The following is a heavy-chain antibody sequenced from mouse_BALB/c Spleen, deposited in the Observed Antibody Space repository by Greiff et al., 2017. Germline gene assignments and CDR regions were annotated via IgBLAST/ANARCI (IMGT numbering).Heavy chain of an antibody. Sequence: EVMLVESGGGLVKPGGSLKLSCAASGFAFSSSGMSWVRQTPAKRMEWVAYISCGGGSTYYPDTVMVRFTISRDNAKNTLYLQMSSLKAEDTAMYSCARQAYYGYDVCYFDYWGQGTTLTVSA. V-gene: IGHV5-12-1*01. J-gene: IGHJ2*01. CDR2: ISCGGGST. D-gene: IGHD2-9*01. CDR3: ARQAYYGYDVCYFDY. CDR1: GFAFSSSG.